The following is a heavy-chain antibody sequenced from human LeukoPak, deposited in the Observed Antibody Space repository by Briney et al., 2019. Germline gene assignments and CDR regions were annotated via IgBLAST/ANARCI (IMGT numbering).Heavy chain of an antibody. Sequence: PGGSLRLSCAASGFTFSSYAMSWVRQAPGKGLEWVSAISGSGGSTYYADSAKGRFTISRDNSKNTLYLQMNSLRAEDTAVYYCAKGGYDILTGYSLYYFDYWGQGTLVTVSS. CDR2: ISGSGGST. CDR3: AKGGYDILTGYSLYYFDY. J-gene: IGHJ4*02. D-gene: IGHD3-9*01. CDR1: GFTFSSYA. V-gene: IGHV3-23*01.